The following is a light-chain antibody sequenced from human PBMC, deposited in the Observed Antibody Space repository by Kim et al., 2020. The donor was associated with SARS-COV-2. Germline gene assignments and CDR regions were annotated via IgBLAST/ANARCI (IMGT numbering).Light chain of an antibody. V-gene: IGLV1-47*01. Sequence: QPVLTQPPSASGTPGQKVTISCSGTTSNIGINYVYWYQQFPGTAPKLLIYRNNQRPSGVPDRFSGSKSGTSASLAISGLRSDDEADYYCAAWDDSLSVWVFGGGTQLTVL. CDR3: AAWDDSLSVWV. J-gene: IGLJ3*02. CDR2: RNN. CDR1: TSNIGINY.